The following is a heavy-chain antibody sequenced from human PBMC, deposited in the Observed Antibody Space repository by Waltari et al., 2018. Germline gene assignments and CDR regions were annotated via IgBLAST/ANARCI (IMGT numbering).Heavy chain of an antibody. J-gene: IGHJ4*02. V-gene: IGHV4-34*01. CDR3: ARGKGLRFLEWLFH. D-gene: IGHD3-3*01. Sequence: QVQLQQWGAGLLKPSETLSLTCAVYGGSFSGYYWSWIRQPPGKGLEWIGEINHSGSTNYNPSLKSRVTISVDTSKNQFFLKLSSVTAADTAVYYCARGKGLRFLEWLFHWGQGTLVTVSS. CDR1: GGSFSGYY. CDR2: INHSGST.